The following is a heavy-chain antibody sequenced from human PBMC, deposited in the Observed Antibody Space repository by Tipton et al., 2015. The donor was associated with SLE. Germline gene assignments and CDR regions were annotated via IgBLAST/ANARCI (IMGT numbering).Heavy chain of an antibody. CDR1: GFTFSTYA. CDR3: ASLQWELSSFDI. Sequence: SLRLSCVASGFTFSTYAMNWVRQAPGKGLEWVAVISYDGSNKYYADSVKGRFTISRDNSKNTLYLQMNSLRAEDTAFYYCASLQWELSSFDIWGQGTMVTVSS. D-gene: IGHD1-26*01. V-gene: IGHV3-30-3*01. CDR2: ISYDGSNK. J-gene: IGHJ3*02.